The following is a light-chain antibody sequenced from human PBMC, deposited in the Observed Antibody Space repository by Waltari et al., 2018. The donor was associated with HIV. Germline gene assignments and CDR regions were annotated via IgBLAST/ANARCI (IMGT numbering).Light chain of an antibody. CDR2: DTS. Sequence: QAVVTQEPSLTVSPGGTVTLTCGSSTGAVTSGHYPYWCQQKPGQAPRTLIYDTSNKHSWTPARFSGSLLGGKAALTLSGAQPEDEAAYYCLLSYSGARPWVFGGGTKLTVL. J-gene: IGLJ3*02. CDR1: TGAVTSGHY. CDR3: LLSYSGARPWV. V-gene: IGLV7-46*01.